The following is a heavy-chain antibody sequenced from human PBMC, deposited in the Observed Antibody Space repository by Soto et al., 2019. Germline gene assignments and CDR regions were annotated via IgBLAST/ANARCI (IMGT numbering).Heavy chain of an antibody. CDR2: IWFDGSNK. CDR3: ARDGIGRTTCRGYRYY. Sequence: QVHLVESGGGVAQPGRSLRLSCAASGSIFTCYGMHWVRQAPGKWREWVAVIWFDGSNKYYADSVKGRFTISRDNSKNMLYLQMNSLRVDDTAVDDCARDGIGRTTCRGYRYYWGQGTLVTVSS. V-gene: IGHV3-33*01. J-gene: IGHJ4*02. D-gene: IGHD1-7*01. CDR1: GSIFTCYG.